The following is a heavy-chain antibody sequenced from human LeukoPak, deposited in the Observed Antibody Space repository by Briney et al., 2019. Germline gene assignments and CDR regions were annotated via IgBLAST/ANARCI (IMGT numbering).Heavy chain of an antibody. CDR1: GGSISSYY. CDR3: ARSIVGCNLLFDY. D-gene: IGHD5-24*01. Sequence: SETLSLTCTVSGGSISSYYWSWIRQPPGKGLEWIGYIYYSGSTNYNPSLKSRVTISIDTSKNQFSLRLSSLTAADTAVYYCARSIVGCNLLFDYWGQGTLVTVSS. V-gene: IGHV4-59*01. CDR2: IYYSGST. J-gene: IGHJ4*02.